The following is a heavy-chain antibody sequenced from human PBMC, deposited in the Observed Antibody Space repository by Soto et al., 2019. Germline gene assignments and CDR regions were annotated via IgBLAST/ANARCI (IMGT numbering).Heavy chain of an antibody. Sequence: QVHLQESGPGLVKPSGTLSLTCAVSGDAISSNNWWTWVRQPPGKGPEWIGEIHHSGSTNYNPSLKSRVTISIDKSKNQFSLTLSSVTAADTAMYYCATFRSGYYQTDACDIWGQGTMVTVSS. CDR1: GDAISSNNW. CDR2: IHHSGST. V-gene: IGHV4-4*02. CDR3: ATFRSGYYQTDACDI. J-gene: IGHJ3*02. D-gene: IGHD3-22*01.